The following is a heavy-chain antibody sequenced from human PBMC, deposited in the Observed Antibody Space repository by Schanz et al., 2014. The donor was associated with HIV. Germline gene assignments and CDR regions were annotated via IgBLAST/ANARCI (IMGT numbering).Heavy chain of an antibody. J-gene: IGHJ6*02. CDR2: INPSGGST. CDR1: GYTFTSYY. V-gene: IGHV1-46*01. CDR3: ARGARYGMDV. Sequence: QVQLVQSGAEVKKPGASVKVSCKASGYTFTSYYMHWVRQAPGQGLEWMGIINPSGGSTTYAQKCQGRVTMTRDTSTRTVHMELSSLRSEDTAVYYCARGARYGMDVWGQGTTVTVSS.